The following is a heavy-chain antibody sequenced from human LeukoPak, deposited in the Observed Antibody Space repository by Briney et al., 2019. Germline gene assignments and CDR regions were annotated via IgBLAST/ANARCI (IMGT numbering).Heavy chain of an antibody. Sequence: PGGSLRLSCAGSGFTFSTYTMNWVRQAPGKGLEWVSSITSPSGYIHYADSVKGRFTISRDNAKNSLYLQMSSLRVEDTAVYYCAREGTEGVVTTADYWGQGTLVTVSS. V-gene: IGHV3-21*01. CDR3: AREGTEGVVTTADY. CDR1: GFTFSTYT. CDR2: ITSPSGYI. D-gene: IGHD3-10*01. J-gene: IGHJ4*02.